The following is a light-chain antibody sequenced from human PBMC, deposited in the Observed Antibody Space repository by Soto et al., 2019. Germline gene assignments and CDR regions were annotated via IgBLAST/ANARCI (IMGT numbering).Light chain of an antibody. V-gene: IGKV3-20*01. CDR2: XSS. J-gene: IGKJ1*01. CDR3: QHYVSSRT. Sequence: EIVLTQSPGTLALSTGGRATVSXSASQSFSISCAWYQQKPGKAPRXXNDXSSSRGTGIPDRFSGSGSGHDFTITISRLEPEDSAVYFCQHYVSSRTVGQGTKVDIK. CDR1: QSFSIS.